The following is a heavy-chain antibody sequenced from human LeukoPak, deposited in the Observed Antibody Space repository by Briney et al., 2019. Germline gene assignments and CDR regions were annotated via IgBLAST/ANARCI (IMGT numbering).Heavy chain of an antibody. V-gene: IGHV4-31*03. CDR3: ARDPHGDNWFDP. J-gene: IGHJ5*02. CDR2: IYYSGST. Sequence: PSETLSLTCTVSGGSISSGGYYWSWIRQHPGKGLEWIGYIYYSGSTYYNPSLKSRVTISVDTSKNQFSLKLSSVTAADTAVYYCARDPHGDNWFDPWGQGTLVTVSS. D-gene: IGHD4-17*01. CDR1: GGSISSGGYY.